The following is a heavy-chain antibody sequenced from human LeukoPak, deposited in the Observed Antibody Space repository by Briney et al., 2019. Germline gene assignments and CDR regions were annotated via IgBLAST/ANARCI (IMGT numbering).Heavy chain of an antibody. J-gene: IGHJ4*02. V-gene: IGHV3-9*01. CDR2: ISWNSGSI. Sequence: QPGRSLRLSCAASGFTFDDYAMHWVRQAPGKGLEWVSGISWNSGSIGYADSVKGRFTISRDNAKNSLYLQMNSLRAEDTALYYCAKGKRYFGWLSAFDYWGQGTLVTVSS. CDR3: AKGKRYFGWLSAFDY. CDR1: GFTFDDYA. D-gene: IGHD3-9*01.